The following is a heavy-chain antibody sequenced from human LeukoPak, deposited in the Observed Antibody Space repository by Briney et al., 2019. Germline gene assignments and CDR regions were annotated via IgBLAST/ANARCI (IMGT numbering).Heavy chain of an antibody. Sequence: GGSLRLSCAASGFTFDDYAMHWVRQAPGKGLEWVSGISWNSGSIGYADSVKGRSTISRDNAKNSLYLQMNSLRAEDTALYYCAMTGQDRDYYYYMDVWGKGTTVTVSS. CDR1: GFTFDDYA. D-gene: IGHD3-9*01. J-gene: IGHJ6*03. CDR3: AMTGQDRDYYYYMDV. V-gene: IGHV3-9*01. CDR2: ISWNSGSI.